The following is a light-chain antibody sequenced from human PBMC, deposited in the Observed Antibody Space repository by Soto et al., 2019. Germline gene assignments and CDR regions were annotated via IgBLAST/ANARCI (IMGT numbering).Light chain of an antibody. Sequence: QSVLTQPASVSGSPGQSITISCAGTTSDVAYYDLVSWYQQHPGRAPKHLIYEVDKRPSGISVRFSGSKSGATASLTISGLLPEDEAVYFCCTYAGHVPKFGGGTKLTVL. CDR1: TSDVAYYDL. V-gene: IGLV2-23*02. J-gene: IGLJ2*01. CDR2: EVD. CDR3: CTYAGHVPK.